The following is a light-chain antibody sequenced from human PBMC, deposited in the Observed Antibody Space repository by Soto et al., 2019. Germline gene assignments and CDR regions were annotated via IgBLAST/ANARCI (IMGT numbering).Light chain of an antibody. V-gene: IGLV1-40*01. CDR2: ANT. CDR1: NSNIGAGYP. Sequence: QSVLTQPPSVTGAPGQRGTISCTGNNSNIGAGYPVHWYLHFPGTAPKLLISANTIRPSGVPDRFSGSRSGTSASLAITGLQAEDEADFYCQSYDSSLVGLIFGGGTKLTVL. CDR3: QSYDSSLVGLI. J-gene: IGLJ2*01.